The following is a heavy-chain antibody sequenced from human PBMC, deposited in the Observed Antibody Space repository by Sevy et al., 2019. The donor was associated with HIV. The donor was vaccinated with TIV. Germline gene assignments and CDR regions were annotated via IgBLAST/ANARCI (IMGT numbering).Heavy chain of an antibody. J-gene: IGHJ6*02. Sequence: GGSLILSCAASGFTLSSYGMHWVRQAPGKGLEWVAVIRYDGSNKYYADSVKGRFTISRDNSKNTLYLQMNSLRAEDTAVYYCAGDRLGITISAEWGGGMDVWGQGTTVTVSS. CDR3: AGDRLGITISAEWGGGMDV. D-gene: IGHD3-3*01. CDR2: IRYDGSNK. V-gene: IGHV3-33*01. CDR1: GFTLSSYG.